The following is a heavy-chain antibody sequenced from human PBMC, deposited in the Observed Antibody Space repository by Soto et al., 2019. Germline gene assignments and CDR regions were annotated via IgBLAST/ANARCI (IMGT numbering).Heavy chain of an antibody. J-gene: IGHJ4*02. Sequence: ASVKVSCKASGYNFASHDINWVRQAPGQGLEWMGWINPNRGNTGYAQKFRGRVTMTRNTSISTFYMELSSLISEDTAVYYCARGGHCSGGSCYDYWAQGTQVTVSS. V-gene: IGHV1-8*01. D-gene: IGHD2-15*01. CDR3: ARGGHCSGGSCYDY. CDR1: GYNFASHD. CDR2: INPNRGNT.